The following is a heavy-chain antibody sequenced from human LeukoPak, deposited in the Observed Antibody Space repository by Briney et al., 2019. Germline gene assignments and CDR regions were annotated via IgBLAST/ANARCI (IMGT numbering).Heavy chain of an antibody. V-gene: IGHV3-23*01. Sequence: PGGSLRLSCAASGFTFSSYAMSWVRQAPGKGLEWGSAISCSGGSTYYADSVKGRFTISRDNSKNTLYLQMNSLRAEDTAVYYCAKDRITVPITMVRGVIITSGAFDIWGQGTMVTVSS. CDR1: GFTFSSYA. CDR2: ISCSGGST. J-gene: IGHJ3*02. CDR3: AKDRITVPITMVRGVIITSGAFDI. D-gene: IGHD3-10*01.